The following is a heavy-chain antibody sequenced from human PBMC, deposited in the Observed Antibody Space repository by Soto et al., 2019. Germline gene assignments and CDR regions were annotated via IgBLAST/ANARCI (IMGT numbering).Heavy chain of an antibody. CDR2: INPSGGST. J-gene: IGHJ5*02. CDR1: GYTFTSNY. Sequence: TSVKVSCKESGYTFTSNYRHWVRQAPGQGLEWMGIINPSGGSTSYAQKFQGRVTMTRDTSTSTVYMELNSLRAEDTATYYCARDVGSSGSSRWFDTWGQGTLVTVSS. V-gene: IGHV1-46*01. D-gene: IGHD3-10*01. CDR3: ARDVGSSGSSRWFDT.